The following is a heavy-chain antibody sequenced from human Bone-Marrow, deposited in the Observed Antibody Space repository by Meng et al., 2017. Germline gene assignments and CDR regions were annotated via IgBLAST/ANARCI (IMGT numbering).Heavy chain of an antibody. CDR1: GFTFSSYA. CDR2: ISYDGSNK. CDR3: ARDLVDTATYNDY. Sequence: GGSLRLSCAASGFTFSSYAMHWVRQAPGKGLEWVAVISYDGSNKYYADSVKGRFTISRDNSKNTLYLQMNSLRAGDTAVYYCARDLVDTATYNDYWGQGTLVTVSS. V-gene: IGHV3-30*01. J-gene: IGHJ4*02. D-gene: IGHD5-18*01.